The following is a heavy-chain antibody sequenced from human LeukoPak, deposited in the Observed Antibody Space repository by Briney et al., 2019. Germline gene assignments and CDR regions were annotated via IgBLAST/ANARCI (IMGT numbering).Heavy chain of an antibody. CDR3: ARDFLLQSEGLFDY. V-gene: IGHV4-4*07. CDR1: GVSISSFY. J-gene: IGHJ4*02. D-gene: IGHD4-11*01. Sequence: SETLSLTCTVSGVSISSFYWSWIRQPAGKGLEWSGRFYISGSTNYNPSLKSRVTMSVDTSKNQFSLRLNSVTAADTAVYYCARDFLLQSEGLFDYWGQGTLVTVSS. CDR2: FYISGST.